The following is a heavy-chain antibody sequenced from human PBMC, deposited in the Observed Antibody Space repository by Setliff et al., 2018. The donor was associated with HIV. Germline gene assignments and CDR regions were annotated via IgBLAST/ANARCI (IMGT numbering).Heavy chain of an antibody. D-gene: IGHD2-2*01. CDR3: ARESACSSTSCPKVLDY. CDR2: TIPMFGTV. J-gene: IGHJ4*02. Sequence: SVKVSCKASGGTFGIYGISWVRQAPGQGLEWMGGTIPMFGTVNYAQKFQGRVTITTDESTNTGYMELSSLRSEDTAVYYCARESACSSTSCPKVLDYWGQGTLVTVSS. V-gene: IGHV1-69*05. CDR1: GGTFGIYG.